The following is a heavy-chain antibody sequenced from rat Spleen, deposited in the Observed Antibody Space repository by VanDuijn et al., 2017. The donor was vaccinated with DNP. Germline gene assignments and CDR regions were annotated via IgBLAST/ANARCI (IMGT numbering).Heavy chain of an antibody. V-gene: IGHV3-3*01. CDR1: GYSITSTYR. Sequence: EVQLQESGPGLVKPSQSLSLTCSVTGYSITSTYRWSWIRKFPGDKLEWMVYINSAGNTNYNPSLKSRISITRDTSKNQLFLQVNSVTTEDTATYYCARWPGYNPPYAMDAWGQGTSVTVSS. CDR2: INSAGNT. CDR3: ARWPGYNPPYAMDA. J-gene: IGHJ4*01. D-gene: IGHD1-4*01.